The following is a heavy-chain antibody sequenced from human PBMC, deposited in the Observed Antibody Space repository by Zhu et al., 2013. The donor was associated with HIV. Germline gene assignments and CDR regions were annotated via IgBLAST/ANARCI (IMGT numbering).Heavy chain of an antibody. J-gene: IGHJ5*02. V-gene: IGHV4-30-4*01. D-gene: IGHD6-25*01. Sequence: QVQLQESGPGLVKPSQTLSLTCTVSGGSITNDDYFWSWIRQPPGKGLEWIGYIYSTGSSYYNPSLSNRVTISVDTSKNLFSLKLSSVTAADTAIYFCAREGPSAADPWGQGTLVTVSS. CDR3: AREGPSAADP. CDR2: IYSTGSS. CDR1: GGSITNDDYF.